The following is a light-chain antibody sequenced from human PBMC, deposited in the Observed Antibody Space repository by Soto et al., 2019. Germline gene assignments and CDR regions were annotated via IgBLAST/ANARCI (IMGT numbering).Light chain of an antibody. CDR2: AAS. Sequence: DIQMTQSPSSLSASIGDRVTITCRASQTVNTYLHWYQQKPGKAPKLLIYAASNLQSGVPSRFSGSGSGTNFTLSLNSLHPEDFATYYCQQGYSNPWTFGQGTKVDIK. CDR1: QTVNTY. V-gene: IGKV1-39*01. CDR3: QQGYSNPWT. J-gene: IGKJ1*01.